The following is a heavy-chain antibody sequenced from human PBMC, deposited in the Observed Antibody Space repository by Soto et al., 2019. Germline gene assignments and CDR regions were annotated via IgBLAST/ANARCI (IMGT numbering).Heavy chain of an antibody. CDR3: ARGTIAAAASTFYYYYYGMDV. V-gene: IGHV4-39*01. CDR1: GGSISSSSYY. D-gene: IGHD6-13*01. J-gene: IGHJ6*02. Sequence: ASETLSLTCTVSGGSISSSSYYWGWIRQPPGKGLEWIGSIYYSGSTYYNPSLKSRVTISVDTSKNQFSLKLSSVTAADTAVYYCARGTIAAAASTFYYYYYGMDVWGQGTTVTVSS. CDR2: IYYSGST.